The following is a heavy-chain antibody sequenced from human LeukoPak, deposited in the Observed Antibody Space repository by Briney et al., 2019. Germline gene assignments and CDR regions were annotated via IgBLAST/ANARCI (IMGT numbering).Heavy chain of an antibody. J-gene: IGHJ4*02. D-gene: IGHD4-23*01. V-gene: IGHV3-23*05. CDR2: VSSSGSDT. Sequence: QAGGSLRLSCAASGFIFTTYAMGWVRQLPGKGLEWVSSVSSSGSDTYYTSSVKGRFTISRDNSKNTLYLQVNSLRVEDTDVYYCARRVLGAVGYFDYWGQGALVTVSS. CDR3: ARRVLGAVGYFDY. CDR1: GFIFTTYA.